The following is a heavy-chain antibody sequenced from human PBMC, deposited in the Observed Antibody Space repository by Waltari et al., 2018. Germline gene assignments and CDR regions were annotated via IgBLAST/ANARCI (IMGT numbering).Heavy chain of an antibody. Sequence: QAQLHQWGAGLLKPSETLSLTCAVSGGSFSGYFWSWIRQSPGKGLEWLGEINRDGTANYNPSLRSRVGMSVDTIKSQISLSLSSVTAADAAVYYCARVGDYHGSGRFGLDVWGRGTRVTVSS. CDR1: GGSFSGYF. V-gene: IGHV4-34*01. CDR2: INRDGTA. CDR3: ARVGDYHGSGRFGLDV. J-gene: IGHJ6*02. D-gene: IGHD3-10*01.